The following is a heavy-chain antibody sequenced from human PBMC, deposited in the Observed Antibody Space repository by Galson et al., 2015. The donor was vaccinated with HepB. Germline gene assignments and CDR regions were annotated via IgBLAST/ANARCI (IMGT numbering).Heavy chain of an antibody. J-gene: IGHJ4*02. CDR3: ARNPPRG. Sequence: SVKVSCKAPGGSFSAYTIMWVRQVPGQGLEWMGRIIASLGVATYARRFQDRVTITPDKSTTTSYMEFSSLRPDDTAVYYCARNPPRGWGQGTLVTVSS. V-gene: IGHV1-69*02. CDR1: GGSFSAYT. CDR2: IIASLGVA.